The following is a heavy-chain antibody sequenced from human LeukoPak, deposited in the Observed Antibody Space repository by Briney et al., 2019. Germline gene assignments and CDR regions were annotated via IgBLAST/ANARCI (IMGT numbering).Heavy chain of an antibody. V-gene: IGHV1-18*01. D-gene: IGHD1-26*01. CDR1: GYTFTSYG. Sequence: ASVKVSCKASGYTFTSYGISWVRQAPGQGLEWMGWISAYNGNTNYAQKLQGRVTMTTDTSTSTAYMELRSLRSDDTAVYYCARVRRGPYSGSSIPLFDAFDIWGQGTMVTVSS. CDR3: ARVRRGPYSGSSIPLFDAFDI. J-gene: IGHJ3*02. CDR2: ISAYNGNT.